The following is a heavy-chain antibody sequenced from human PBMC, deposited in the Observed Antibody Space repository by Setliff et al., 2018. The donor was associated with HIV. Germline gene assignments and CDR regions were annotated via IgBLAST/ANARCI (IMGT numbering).Heavy chain of an antibody. D-gene: IGHD3-22*01. CDR1: GGSFSGYY. CDR2: INHSGST. J-gene: IGHJ4*02. V-gene: IGHV4-34*01. CDR3: ARSNYDSSFDY. Sequence: ETLSLTCAVYGGSFSGYYWSWIRQPPEKGLEWIGEINHSGSTNYNPSLKSRVNISVDTSKNQFSLKLTSVTAADTAVYCCARSNYDSSFDYWGQGTLVTVSS.